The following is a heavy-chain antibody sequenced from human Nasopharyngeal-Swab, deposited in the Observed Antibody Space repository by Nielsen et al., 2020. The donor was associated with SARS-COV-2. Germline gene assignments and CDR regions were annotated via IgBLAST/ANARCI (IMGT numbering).Heavy chain of an antibody. CDR3: ARVATTVVPRGFYYYYYYMDV. D-gene: IGHD4-23*01. Sequence: VRQAPGKGLEWVANIKQDGSEKYYADSVKGRFTISRDNSKNTLFLQMNSLGPEDTAVYYCARVATTVVPRGFYYYYYYMDVWGKGTTVTVSS. J-gene: IGHJ6*03. V-gene: IGHV3-7*01. CDR2: IKQDGSEK.